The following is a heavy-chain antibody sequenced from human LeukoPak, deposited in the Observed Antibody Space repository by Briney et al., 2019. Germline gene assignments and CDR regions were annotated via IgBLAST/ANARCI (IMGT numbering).Heavy chain of an antibody. CDR2: IYYSGGT. Sequence: PWETLSLTCTVSGVSISSYYWSWLRQPPGKGLEWIGYIYYSGGTNYNPSLKSRVTISADTSTNQFSLKLSSVTAADTAVYYCARPYYDFWSGPGFHPWGEGGLVSVCS. J-gene: IGHJ5*02. V-gene: IGHV4-59*01. CDR3: ARPYYDFWSGPGFHP. CDR1: GVSISSYY. D-gene: IGHD3-3*01.